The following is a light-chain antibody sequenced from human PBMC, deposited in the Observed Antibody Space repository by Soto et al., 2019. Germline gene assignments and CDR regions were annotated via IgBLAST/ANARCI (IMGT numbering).Light chain of an antibody. V-gene: IGLV2-14*01. CDR1: SSDVGGYNY. J-gene: IGLJ2*01. Sequence: QSALTQPASVSGSPGQSITISCTGTSSDVGGYNYVSWYQQHPGKAPKLMISEVSIRPSGVSDRFSGSKSGNTASLTISRLQAEDEADYYCSSYASDTTVIFGGGTKVTVL. CDR3: SSYASDTTVI. CDR2: EVS.